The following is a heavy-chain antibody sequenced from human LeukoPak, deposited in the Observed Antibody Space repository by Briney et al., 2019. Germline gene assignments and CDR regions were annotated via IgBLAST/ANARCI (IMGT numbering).Heavy chain of an antibody. CDR1: GFTFSSYA. V-gene: IGHV3-48*04. CDR2: ITNSSSTI. D-gene: IGHD3-22*01. CDR3: ARADSSGYYSREPLDDY. Sequence: LPGGSLRLSCAASGFTFSSYAMSWVRQAPGKGLEWVSYITNSSSTIYYADSVKGRFTISRDNAKNSLFLQMNSLRAEDTAVYYCARADSSGYYSREPLDDYWGQGTLVTVSS. J-gene: IGHJ4*02.